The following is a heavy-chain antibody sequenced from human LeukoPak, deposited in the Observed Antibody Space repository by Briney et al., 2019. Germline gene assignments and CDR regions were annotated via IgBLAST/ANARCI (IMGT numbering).Heavy chain of an antibody. V-gene: IGHV3-30*03. J-gene: IGHJ4*02. CDR2: ISYDGSNK. D-gene: IGHD3-22*01. CDR3: ARPMHDSSGYPPTDY. CDR1: GFTFSSYG. Sequence: GRSLRLSCAASGFTFSSYGMHWVRQAPGKGLEWVAVISYDGSNKYYADSVKGRFTISRDNSKNTLYLQMNSLRAEDTAVYYCARPMHDSSGYPPTDYWGQGTLVTVSS.